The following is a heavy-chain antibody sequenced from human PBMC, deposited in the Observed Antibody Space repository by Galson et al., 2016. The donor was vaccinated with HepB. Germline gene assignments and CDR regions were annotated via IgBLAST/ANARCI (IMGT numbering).Heavy chain of an antibody. Sequence: SVKVSCKASGYTFTSFDINWVRQATGQGLEWMGWMNPHSGDTGYAQKVQGRVTMTRNTSISTAYMELGSLRSEDTAVYFCARLRPGLFHAFDIWGQGTMVTVSS. D-gene: IGHD3-10*01. CDR1: GYTFTSFD. J-gene: IGHJ3*02. CDR3: ARLRPGLFHAFDI. CDR2: MNPHSGDT. V-gene: IGHV1-8*01.